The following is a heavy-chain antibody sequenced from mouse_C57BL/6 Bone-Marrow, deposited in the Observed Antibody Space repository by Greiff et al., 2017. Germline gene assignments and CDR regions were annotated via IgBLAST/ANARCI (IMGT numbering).Heavy chain of an antibody. CDR3: ARSPYYDGSSGGFDY. CDR2: IDPSDSYT. D-gene: IGHD1-1*01. V-gene: IGHV1-59*01. Sequence: VQLQQPGAELVRPGTSVKLSCKASGYTFTSYWMHWVKQRPGQGLEWIGVIDPSDSYTNYNQKFKGKATLTVDKSSSTAYMQLSSLTSEDSAVYYCARSPYYDGSSGGFDYWGQGTTLTVSS. J-gene: IGHJ2*01. CDR1: GYTFTSYW.